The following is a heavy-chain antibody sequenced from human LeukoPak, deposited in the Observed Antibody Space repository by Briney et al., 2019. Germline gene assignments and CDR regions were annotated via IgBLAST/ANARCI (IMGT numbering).Heavy chain of an antibody. J-gene: IGHJ6*03. CDR2: MNPNSGNT. CDR3: ARDPGARYGSGMQYYYYMDV. V-gene: IGHV1-8*01. CDR1: EYTFTSYE. D-gene: IGHD3-10*01. Sequence: GASVKVSCKASEYTFTSYEINWVRQATGQGLEWMGWMNPNSGNTDYAQKFQGRVTMTRDMSTSTVYMELSSLRSEDTAVYYCARDPGARYGSGMQYYYYMDVWGKGTTVTVSS.